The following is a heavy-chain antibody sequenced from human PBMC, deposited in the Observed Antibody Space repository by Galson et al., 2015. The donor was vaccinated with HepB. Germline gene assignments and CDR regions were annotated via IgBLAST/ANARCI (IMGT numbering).Heavy chain of an antibody. V-gene: IGHV3-30*04. D-gene: IGHD3-3*01. CDR3: ARLSLEGFRAVITTGFDY. J-gene: IGHJ4*02. Sequence: SLRLSCAASGFTFSSYAMHWVRQAPGKGLEWVAVISYDGSNKYYADSVKGRFTISRDNSKNTLYLQMNSLRAEDTAVYYCARLSLEGFRAVITTGFDYWGQGTLVTVSS. CDR2: ISYDGSNK. CDR1: GFTFSSYA.